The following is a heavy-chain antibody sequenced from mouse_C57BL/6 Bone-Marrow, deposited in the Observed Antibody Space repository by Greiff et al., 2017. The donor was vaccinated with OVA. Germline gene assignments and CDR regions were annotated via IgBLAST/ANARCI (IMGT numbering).Heavy chain of an antibody. CDR1: GYTFTSYW. D-gene: IGHD2-1*01. Sequence: VQLQQPGAELVKPGASVKLSCKASGYTFTSYWMQWVKQRPGQGLEWIGEIDPSDSYTNYNQKFKGKATLTVDTSSSTAYMQLSSLTSEDSAVYYCARGGIYYGNLYYCDYWGQGTTLTVSS. CDR3: ARGGIYYGNLYYCDY. CDR2: IDPSDSYT. V-gene: IGHV1-50*01. J-gene: IGHJ2*01.